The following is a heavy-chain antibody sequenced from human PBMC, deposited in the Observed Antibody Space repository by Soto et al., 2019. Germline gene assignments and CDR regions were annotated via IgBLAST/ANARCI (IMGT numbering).Heavy chain of an antibody. J-gene: IGHJ1*01. CDR1: GGTFSSYG. D-gene: IGHD1-26*01. V-gene: IGHV1-69*06. CDR3: ARDRNSGRDYAAHFQY. CDR2: IIPIFGTP. Sequence: SVKVSCKASGGTFSSYGISWVRQAPGQGPEWMGGIIPIFGTPTYAQKSQGRVTMTADKSTSTGYMELSSLRSEDTAVYYCARDRNSGRDYAAHFQYWGQGTLVTVSS.